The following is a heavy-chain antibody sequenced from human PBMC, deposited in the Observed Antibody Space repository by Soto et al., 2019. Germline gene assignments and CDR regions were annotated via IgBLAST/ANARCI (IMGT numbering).Heavy chain of an antibody. V-gene: IGHV3-30*18. Sequence: QTGGSLSLSCAGSGFTFRWFGMNWVRQAPGKGLEWVARISNDGSNEYYVDSVKGRFTISRDNSKNTLYLQMDSLRAEDTAVYYCAKGEVRGIIPSYFDYWGLGTLVTVSS. CDR1: GFTFRWFG. CDR2: ISNDGSNE. J-gene: IGHJ4*02. D-gene: IGHD3-10*01. CDR3: AKGEVRGIIPSYFDY.